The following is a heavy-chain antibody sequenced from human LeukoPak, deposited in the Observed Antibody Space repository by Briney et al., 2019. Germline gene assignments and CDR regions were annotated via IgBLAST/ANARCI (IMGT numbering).Heavy chain of an antibody. CDR2: INPSGGST. J-gene: IGHJ3*02. CDR3: ARDGTYYYGSGSSPQDAFDI. Sequence: ASVKVSCKASGYTFTSYYMHWVRQAPGQGLEWKGIINPSGGSTSYAQKFQGRVTMTRDTSTSTVYIELSSLRSEDTAVYYCARDGTYYYGSGSSPQDAFDIWGQGTMVTVSS. D-gene: IGHD3-10*01. V-gene: IGHV1-46*01. CDR1: GYTFTSYY.